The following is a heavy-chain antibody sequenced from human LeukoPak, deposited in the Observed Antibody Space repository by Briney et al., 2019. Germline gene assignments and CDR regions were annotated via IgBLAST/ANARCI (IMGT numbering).Heavy chain of an antibody. CDR2: INEGANAK. Sequence: GGSLRLSCAASSFTFSRYWMSWVRQAPGKGLEWVANINEGANAKYYVDSVKGRFAISRDNAKNSLYLQMNSLRVEDTAVYYCARVGYNDYDLDYWGQGALVTVSS. J-gene: IGHJ4*02. V-gene: IGHV3-7*01. CDR1: SFTFSRYW. D-gene: IGHD5-12*01. CDR3: ARVGYNDYDLDY.